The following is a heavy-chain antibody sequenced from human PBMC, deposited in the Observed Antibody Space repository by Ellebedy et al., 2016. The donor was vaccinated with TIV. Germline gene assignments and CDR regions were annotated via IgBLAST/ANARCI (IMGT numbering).Heavy chain of an antibody. J-gene: IGHJ6*02. CDR2: IYYSGST. D-gene: IGHD6-19*01. Sequence: SETLSLTCTVSGGSISSYYWSWIRQPPGKGLEWIGYIYYSGSTNYNPSLKSRVTISVDPSKNQFSLKLSSVTAADMAVYYCARWVAVAGTGYYGMDVWGQGTTVTVSS. CDR1: GGSISSYY. CDR3: ARWVAVAGTGYYGMDV. V-gene: IGHV4-59*01.